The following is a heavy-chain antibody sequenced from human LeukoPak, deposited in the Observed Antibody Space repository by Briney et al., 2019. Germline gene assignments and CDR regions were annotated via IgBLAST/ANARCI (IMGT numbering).Heavy chain of an antibody. CDR3: ARDADLGATISGAFDI. J-gene: IGHJ3*02. CDR2: IKQDGGEK. CDR1: GFTFSRYW. D-gene: IGHD5-24*01. V-gene: IGHV3-7*01. Sequence: PGGSLRLSCAASGFTFSRYWMSWVRQAPGKGLEWVASIKQDGGEKYYVDSVKGRFTVSRDNAKNSVYVQMNRLRVEDTAIYYCARDADLGATISGAFDIWARGERSPSLQ.